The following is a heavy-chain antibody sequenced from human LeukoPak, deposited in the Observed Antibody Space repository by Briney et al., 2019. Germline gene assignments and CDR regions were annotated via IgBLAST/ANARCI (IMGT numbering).Heavy chain of an antibody. Sequence: SETLSLTCSVSGDSISIYYWSWIRQPPGKGLEWIGYIYHSGSTNYSPSLKSRVTISVHTSKNQFSLKLSSVTAADTAVYYCARDKGDYGDYYWFDPWGQGTLVTVSS. J-gene: IGHJ5*02. D-gene: IGHD4-17*01. CDR3: ARDKGDYGDYYWFDP. CDR2: IYHSGST. V-gene: IGHV4-59*01. CDR1: GDSISIYY.